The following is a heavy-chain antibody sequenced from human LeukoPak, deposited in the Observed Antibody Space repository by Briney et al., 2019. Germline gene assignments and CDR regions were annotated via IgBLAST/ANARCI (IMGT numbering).Heavy chain of an antibody. CDR1: GYTFTSYG. V-gene: IGHV1-46*01. Sequence: ASVKVSCKASGYTFTSYGISWVRQAPGQGVEWMGIIDPSGGSTSYAQKFQGRVTMTRDTSTSTVYMELSSLSSEDTAVYYCARARSSFGDSSGYYFDYWGQGTLVTVSS. D-gene: IGHD3-22*01. CDR2: IDPSGGST. J-gene: IGHJ4*02. CDR3: ARARSSFGDSSGYYFDY.